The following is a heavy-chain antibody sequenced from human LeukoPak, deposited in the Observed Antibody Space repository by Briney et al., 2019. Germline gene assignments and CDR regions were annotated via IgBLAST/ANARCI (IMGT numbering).Heavy chain of an antibody. Sequence: SETLSLTCAVYGGSFSGYYWSWIRQPPGKGLEWIGEINHSGSTNYNPSLKSRVTISVDTSKNQFSLKLSSVTAADTAVYYCARGGRGWTRYFDYWGQGTLVTVSS. D-gene: IGHD6-19*01. CDR3: ARGGRGWTRYFDY. V-gene: IGHV4-34*01. J-gene: IGHJ4*02. CDR1: GGSFSGYY. CDR2: INHSGST.